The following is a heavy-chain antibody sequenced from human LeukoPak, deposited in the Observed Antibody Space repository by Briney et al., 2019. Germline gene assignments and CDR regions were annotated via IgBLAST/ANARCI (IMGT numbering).Heavy chain of an antibody. J-gene: IGHJ4*02. CDR3: ARDTTAVAGTHYFDY. D-gene: IGHD6-19*01. Sequence: ASVKVSCKASGYTFTGYYMHWVRQAPGQGLEWMGWINPNSGGTSYAQKFQGRVTMTRDMSTSTVYMELSSLRSEDTAVYYCARDTTAVAGTHYFDYWGQGTLVTVSS. V-gene: IGHV1-2*02. CDR1: GYTFTGYY. CDR2: INPNSGGT.